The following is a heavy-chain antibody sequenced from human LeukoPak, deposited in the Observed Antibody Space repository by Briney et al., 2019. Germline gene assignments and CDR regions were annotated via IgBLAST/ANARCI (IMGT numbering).Heavy chain of an antibody. CDR3: AREYYYDSSGDWYFDL. CDR1: GYTFTGYY. D-gene: IGHD3-22*01. J-gene: IGHJ2*01. V-gene: IGHV1-2*02. Sequence: ASVKVSCKASGYTFTGYYMHWVRQAPGQGLEWMGWINPNSGGTNYAQKFQGRVTMTRDTSISTAYMELSRLRSDDTAVYYCAREYYYDSSGDWYFDLWGRGTQVTVSS. CDR2: INPNSGGT.